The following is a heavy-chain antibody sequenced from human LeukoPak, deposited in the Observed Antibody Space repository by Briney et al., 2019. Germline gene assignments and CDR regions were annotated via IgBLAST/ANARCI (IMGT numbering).Heavy chain of an antibody. Sequence: SETLSLTCTVSGGSISSYYWSWIRQPPGKGLDWIGYIYYTGSTNYNPSLKSRVTISVDTSKNQISLKLSSVTAADTAVYYCARGGNGFDFWGQGTLVTVSS. J-gene: IGHJ4*02. V-gene: IGHV4-59*01. D-gene: IGHD5-12*01. CDR2: IYYTGST. CDR3: ARGGNGFDF. CDR1: GGSISSYY.